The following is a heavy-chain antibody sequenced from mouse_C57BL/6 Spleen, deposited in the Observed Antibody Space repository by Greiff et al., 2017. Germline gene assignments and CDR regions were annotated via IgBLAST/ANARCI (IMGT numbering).Heavy chain of an antibody. V-gene: IGHV1-54*01. J-gene: IGHJ4*01. D-gene: IGHD2-4*01. CDR2: INPGSGGT. CDR1: GYAFTNYL. Sequence: QVQLQQSGAELVRPGTSVKVSCKASGYAFTNYLIEWVKQRPGQGLEWIGVINPGSGGTNDNEKFKGKATLTADKSSRTAYMQLSSLTSEDSAVYFCAREGGDYDYYAMDYWGQGTSVTVSS. CDR3: AREGGDYDYYAMDY.